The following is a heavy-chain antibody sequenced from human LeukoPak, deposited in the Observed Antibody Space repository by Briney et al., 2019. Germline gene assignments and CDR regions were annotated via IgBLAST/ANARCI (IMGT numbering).Heavy chain of an antibody. Sequence: GGSLRLSCAASGFTFSSYEMHWVRQAPGKGLEWVSYISSSGSTIYYADSVKGRFTISRDNAKNSLYLQMNSLRAEDTAVYYCARDSRQGGFDYWGQGTLVTVSS. J-gene: IGHJ4*02. D-gene: IGHD3-16*01. V-gene: IGHV3-48*03. CDR2: ISSSGSTI. CDR1: GFTFSSYE. CDR3: ARDSRQGGFDY.